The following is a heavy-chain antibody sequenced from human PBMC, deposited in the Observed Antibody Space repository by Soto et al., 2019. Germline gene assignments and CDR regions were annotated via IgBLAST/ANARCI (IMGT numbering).Heavy chain of an antibody. CDR1: GGSLSAYY. CDR2: MHPSGYT. V-gene: IGHV4-34*01. Sequence: PSETLSLTCAVYGGSLSAYYWSWIRQSPGKGLEWIGEMHPSGYTDYNPSLKSRITISVDTSKNQVSLRLTSVTAADTAVYYCARGRDEYKLGNVWGHGTTVTVSS. D-gene: IGHD1-1*01. CDR3: ARGRDEYKLGNV. J-gene: IGHJ6*02.